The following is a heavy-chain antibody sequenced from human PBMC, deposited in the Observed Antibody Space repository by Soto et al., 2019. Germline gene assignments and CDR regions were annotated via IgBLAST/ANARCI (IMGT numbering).Heavy chain of an antibody. J-gene: IGHJ6*02. D-gene: IGHD2-21*02. V-gene: IGHV4-59*01. Sequence: QVWLQESGPGLVKPSETLSLTCTVSGGSISSYYWSWIRQPPGKGLEWIGYMYNTGSTIYNPSLKGRVTISVDTSKNQFSLKLNSVTAADTAVYYCARDLWGYCGADCYPLDVWGQGTTVTVAS. CDR2: MYNTGST. CDR3: ARDLWGYCGADCYPLDV. CDR1: GGSISSYY.